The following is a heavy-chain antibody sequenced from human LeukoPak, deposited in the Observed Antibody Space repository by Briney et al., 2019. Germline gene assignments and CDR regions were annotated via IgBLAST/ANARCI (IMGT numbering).Heavy chain of an antibody. J-gene: IGHJ5*02. CDR1: GYTFTSYA. D-gene: IGHD3-9*01. Sequence: APVKVSCKASGYTFTSYAMHWVRQAPGQRLEWMGWINAGNGNTKYSQKFQGRVTITRDTSASTAYMELSSLRSEDTAVYYCARDSGYNNWFDPWGQGTLVTVSS. CDR2: INAGNGNT. V-gene: IGHV1-3*01. CDR3: ARDSGYNNWFDP.